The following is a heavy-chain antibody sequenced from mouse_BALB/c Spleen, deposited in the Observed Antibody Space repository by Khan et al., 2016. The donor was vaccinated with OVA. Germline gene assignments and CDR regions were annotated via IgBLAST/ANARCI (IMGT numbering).Heavy chain of an antibody. CDR1: GYTFTNYG. V-gene: IGHV9-3-1*01. CDR3: ARPPYFSYTLDH. Sequence: QIQLVQSGPELKKPGETVKISCKASGYTFTNYGMNWVKQSPGRALKWMGWINTYTGEPTYADDFKGRFAFSLETSASTAYLQINNLKNEDTATYFCARPPYFSYTLDHWGQGTSVTVSS. CDR2: INTYTGEP. J-gene: IGHJ4*01. D-gene: IGHD2-10*01.